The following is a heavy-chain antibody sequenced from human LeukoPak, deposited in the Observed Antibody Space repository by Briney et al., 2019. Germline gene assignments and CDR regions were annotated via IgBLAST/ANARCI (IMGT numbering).Heavy chain of an antibody. CDR1: GGSISSYY. V-gene: IGHV4-59*01. J-gene: IGHJ4*02. D-gene: IGHD4-17*01. CDR2: IFYSGST. Sequence: SETLSLTCTVSGGSISSYYWNWVRQPPGKGLEWIGYIFYSGSTNYNPSLKSRVTISVDTSNNQFSLILSSVTAADTAVYYCARHLSVTPYFDDWGQGSLVTVSS. CDR3: ARHLSVTPYFDD.